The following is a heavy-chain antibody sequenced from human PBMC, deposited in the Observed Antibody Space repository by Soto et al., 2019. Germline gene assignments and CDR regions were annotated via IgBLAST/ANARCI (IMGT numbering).Heavy chain of an antibody. CDR1: GDSVSKYY. D-gene: IGHD4-17*01. CDR2: IYTTRSP. V-gene: IGHV4-4*07. CDR3: ARSPTYGDYANLDT. Sequence: SETLSLTCTVSGDSVSKYYWNWIRQPAGKGLEWIGRIYTTRSPNYNPSLKSRVTMSVDTSKNQFSLKLNLSSVTAADTAVYYCARSPTYGDYANLDTWGQGTLVTVSS. J-gene: IGHJ5*02.